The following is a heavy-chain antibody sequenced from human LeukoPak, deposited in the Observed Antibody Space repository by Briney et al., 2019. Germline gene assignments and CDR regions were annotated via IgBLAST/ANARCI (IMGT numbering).Heavy chain of an antibody. J-gene: IGHJ4*02. CDR1: GYSISSGYY. D-gene: IGHD3-3*01. CDR3: ARQYYDFWSGCSNFDY. Sequence: SETLSLTCTVSGYSISSGYYWGWIRQPPGKGLEWIGSIYHSGSTYYNPSLKRRVTISVDTSKNQFSLKLSSVTAADTAVYYCARQYYDFWSGCSNFDYWGQGTLVTVSS. CDR2: IYHSGST. V-gene: IGHV4-38-2*02.